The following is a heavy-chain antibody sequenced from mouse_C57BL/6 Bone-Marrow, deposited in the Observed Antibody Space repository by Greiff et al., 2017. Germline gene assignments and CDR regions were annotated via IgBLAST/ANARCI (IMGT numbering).Heavy chain of an antibody. CDR2: IHPDSGST. V-gene: IGHV1-64*01. Sequence: QVQLQQPGAELVKPGASVKLSCKASGYTFTSYWMPWVKQRPGQGLEWIGIIHPDSGSTNYNEKFKSKATLTVDKSSSTAYMQLSSLTSEDSAVYYCSFDYPYAMDYWGQGTTVTVSS. CDR3: SFDYPYAMDY. D-gene: IGHD2-4*01. CDR1: GYTFTSYW. J-gene: IGHJ4*01.